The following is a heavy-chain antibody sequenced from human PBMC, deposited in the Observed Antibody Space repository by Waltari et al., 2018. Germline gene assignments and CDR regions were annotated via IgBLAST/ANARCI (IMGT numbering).Heavy chain of an antibody. D-gene: IGHD4-17*01. CDR2: VYWNGEK. J-gene: IGHJ4*02. CDR1: GFSLDTAGLG. CDR3: ARSTPDTNTGYFDF. V-gene: IGHV2-5*01. Sequence: QITLKESGPALVKPTQTLTLTCSFSGFSLDTAGLGVGWRRQPPGKVPEWLALVYWNGEKRYSPSLKTRLTIVKDTSKNQVVLTMTNMDPVDTATYSCARSTPDTNTGYFDFWGQGVLVTVSS.